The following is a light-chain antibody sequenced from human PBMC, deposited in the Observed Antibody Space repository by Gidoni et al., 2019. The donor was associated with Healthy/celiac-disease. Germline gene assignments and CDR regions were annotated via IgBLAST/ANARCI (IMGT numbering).Light chain of an antibody. CDR1: QSVSSY. Sequence: ILFTQSPATLSLSPGERATLSCRASQSVSSYLAWYQQKPGQAPRLLIYDASNRATGIPARFSGSGSGTDFALTISRLKPEDFAVYYCQRRSNWPPLYTLGQGTKLEIK. V-gene: IGKV3-11*01. CDR2: DAS. CDR3: QRRSNWPPLYT. J-gene: IGKJ2*01.